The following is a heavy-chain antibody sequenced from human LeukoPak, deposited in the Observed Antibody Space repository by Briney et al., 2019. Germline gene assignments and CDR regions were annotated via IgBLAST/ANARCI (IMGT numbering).Heavy chain of an antibody. CDR1: GVSINDYY. D-gene: IGHD6-13*01. CDR3: ATGYSSTWYYFDY. Sequence: SETLSLTCGVFGVSINDYYWSWIRQSPGKGLEWIGYIYHSGSTNYNPSLKSRVTISVDTSKSQFSLKLSSVTAADTAVYYCATGYSSTWYYFDYWGQGTLVTVSS. CDR2: IYHSGST. J-gene: IGHJ4*02. V-gene: IGHV4-59*01.